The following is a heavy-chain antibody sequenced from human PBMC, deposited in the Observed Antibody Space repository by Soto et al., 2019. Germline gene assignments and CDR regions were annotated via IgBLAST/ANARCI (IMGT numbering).Heavy chain of an antibody. CDR3: ARDLYSSSWQFKDAFDI. CDR2: ISAYNGNT. Sequence: ASVKVSCKASGYTFTSYGISWVRQAPGQGLEWMGWISAYNGNTNYAQKLQGRVTMTTDTSTSTAYMELRSLRSYDTAVYYCARDLYSSSWQFKDAFDIWGQGTMVTVSS. V-gene: IGHV1-18*01. D-gene: IGHD6-13*01. J-gene: IGHJ3*02. CDR1: GYTFTSYG.